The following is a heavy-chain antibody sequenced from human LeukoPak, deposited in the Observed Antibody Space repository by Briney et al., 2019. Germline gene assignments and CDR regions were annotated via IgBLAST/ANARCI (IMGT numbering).Heavy chain of an antibody. J-gene: IGHJ1*01. CDR1: GGSLISYY. CDR3: AKDHYYDSSGYSEYFQH. CDR2: VYYSGST. Sequence: PSETLSLTCTVSGGSLISYYWSWIRQPPGKGLEWIGDVYYSGSTNYNPSLKSRVTISLDTSKNQFSLKLSSVTAADTAVYYCAKDHYYDSSGYSEYFQHWGQGTLVTVSS. D-gene: IGHD3-22*01. V-gene: IGHV4-59*01.